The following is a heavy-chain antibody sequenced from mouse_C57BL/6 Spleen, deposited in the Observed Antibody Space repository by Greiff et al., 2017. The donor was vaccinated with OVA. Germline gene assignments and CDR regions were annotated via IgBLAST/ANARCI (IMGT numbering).Heavy chain of an antibody. CDR3: ARDSYCDYGTSYLDY. J-gene: IGHJ2*01. V-gene: IGHV1-80*01. Sequence: VQLQQSGAELVKPGASVKISCKASGYAFSSYWMHWVTQRPGKGLEWIGQIYPGDGDTNYNGKFKGKATLTADNSSRTAYMQLSILTSEDSAVYFGARDSYCDYGTSYLDYWGQGTTLTVSS. CDR1: GYAFSSYW. D-gene: IGHD2-4*01. CDR2: IYPGDGDT.